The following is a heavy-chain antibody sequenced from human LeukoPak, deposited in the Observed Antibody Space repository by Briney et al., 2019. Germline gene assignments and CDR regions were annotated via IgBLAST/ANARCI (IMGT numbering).Heavy chain of an antibody. J-gene: IGHJ4*02. D-gene: IGHD1-7*01. CDR1: GFTLSSFA. CDR2: ISGSGGST. Sequence: GGSLRLSSAASGFTLSSFAMNWVRQAPGKGLEWVSAISGSGGSTFYADSVKGRFTISRDNSENTLYLQMNSLRAEDTAVYYCVKRTVNYPFDFWGQGTLLTVSS. CDR3: VKRTVNYPFDF. V-gene: IGHV3-23*01.